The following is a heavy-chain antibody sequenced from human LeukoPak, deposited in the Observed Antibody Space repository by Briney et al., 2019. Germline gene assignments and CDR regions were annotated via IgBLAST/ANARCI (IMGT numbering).Heavy chain of an antibody. Sequence: ASVKVSCKASGYTFTGYYMHWVRQAPGQGLEWVGWINPNSGGTNYAQKFQGRVTMTRDTSISTAYMELSRLRSDDTAVYYCAASLFYCSGRSCHDDHNWFDPWGQGTLITVSS. D-gene: IGHD2-15*01. CDR3: AASLFYCSGRSCHDDHNWFDP. CDR2: INPNSGGT. V-gene: IGHV1-2*02. CDR1: GYTFTGYY. J-gene: IGHJ5*02.